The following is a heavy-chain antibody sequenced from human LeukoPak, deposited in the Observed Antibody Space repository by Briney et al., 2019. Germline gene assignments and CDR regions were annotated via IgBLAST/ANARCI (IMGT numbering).Heavy chain of an antibody. Sequence: GGSLRLSCAASGFTFSRNWMHWVRQAPGKGLVWLSRINSDGSRTIYADSVKGRLTISRDNAKNTLYLEMNSLTVEGTAVYYCVSLTGRDAFDIWGQGTMVTVSS. D-gene: IGHD2-8*02. V-gene: IGHV3-74*01. CDR3: VSLTGRDAFDI. CDR2: INSDGSRT. J-gene: IGHJ3*02. CDR1: GFTFSRNW.